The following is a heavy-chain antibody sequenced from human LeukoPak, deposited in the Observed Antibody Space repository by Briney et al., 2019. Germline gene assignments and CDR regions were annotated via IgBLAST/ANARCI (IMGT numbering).Heavy chain of an antibody. J-gene: IGHJ1*01. CDR2: IIPIFGTA. D-gene: IGHD2-2*01. V-gene: IGHV1-69*13. Sequence: ASVKVSCKASGYTFNNYDINWVRQAPGQGLEWMGGIIPIFGTANYAQKFQGRVTITADESTSTAYMELSSLRSEDTAVYYCARGGIPAARAEYFQHWGQGTLVTVSS. CDR3: ARGGIPAARAEYFQH. CDR1: GYTFNNYD.